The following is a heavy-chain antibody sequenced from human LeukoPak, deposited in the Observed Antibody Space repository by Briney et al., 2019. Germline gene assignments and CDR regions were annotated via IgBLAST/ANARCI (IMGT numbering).Heavy chain of an antibody. D-gene: IGHD6-6*01. CDR3: ARRRASIAARRGSRWWFDP. Sequence: ASVKVSCKASGYTFTGYYMHWVRQAPGQGLEWMGWINPNSGGTNYAQKSQGRVTMTRDTSISTAYMELSRLRSDDTAVYYCARRRASIAARRGSRWWFDPWGQGTLVTVSS. CDR1: GYTFTGYY. V-gene: IGHV1-2*02. CDR2: INPNSGGT. J-gene: IGHJ5*02.